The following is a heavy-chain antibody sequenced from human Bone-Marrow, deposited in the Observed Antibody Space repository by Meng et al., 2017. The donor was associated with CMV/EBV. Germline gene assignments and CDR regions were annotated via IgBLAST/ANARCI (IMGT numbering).Heavy chain of an antibody. CDR1: GYTFTGYY. Sequence: ASVKVSCKASGYTFTGYYMHWVRQAPGQGLEWMGWINPNSGSTNYAQKFQGRVTMTRDTSISTAYMELSSLRSEDTAVYYCAGDYSGSFTDGFDIWGQGTLVT. CDR2: INPNSGST. CDR3: AGDYSGSFTDGFDI. J-gene: IGHJ3*02. D-gene: IGHD1-26*01. V-gene: IGHV1-2*02.